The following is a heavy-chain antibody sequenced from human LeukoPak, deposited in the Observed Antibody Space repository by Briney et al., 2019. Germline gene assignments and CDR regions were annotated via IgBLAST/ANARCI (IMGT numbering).Heavy chain of an antibody. V-gene: IGHV1-24*01. CDR2: FDPEDGET. D-gene: IGHD3-22*01. CDR3: ATSLYYYDSSGYYGY. Sequence: ASVKVSCKVSGYTRTELSMHWVRQAPGKGLEWMGGFDPEDGETIYAQKFQGRVTMTEDTSTDTAYMELSSLRSEDTAVYYCATSLYYYDSSGYYGYWGQGTLVTVSS. J-gene: IGHJ4*02. CDR1: GYTRTELS.